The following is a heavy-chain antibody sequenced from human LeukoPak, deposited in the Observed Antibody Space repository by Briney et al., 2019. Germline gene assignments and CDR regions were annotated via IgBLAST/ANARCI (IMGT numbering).Heavy chain of an antibody. CDR3: ARHAVYMIPYYAFDI. Sequence: SETLSLTCTVSGGYISSYYWSWIRQRPGKGLEWIGYIYYSGSTNYNPSLKSRVTISVDTSKNQFSLKLSSVTAADTAVYYCARHAVYMIPYYAFDIWGQGTMVTVSS. V-gene: IGHV4-59*08. D-gene: IGHD3-22*01. CDR2: IYYSGST. J-gene: IGHJ3*02. CDR1: GGYISSYY.